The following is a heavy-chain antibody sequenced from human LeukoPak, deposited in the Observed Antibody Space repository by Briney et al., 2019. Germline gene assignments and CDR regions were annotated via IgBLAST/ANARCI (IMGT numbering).Heavy chain of an antibody. J-gene: IGHJ5*02. CDR3: ARTYQFYDTCDR. CDR2: INPHNGGT. CDR1: GYIFTGYY. Sequence: ASVKASCKTSGYIFTGYYIHWVRQAPGQGLEWMGWINPHNGGTNYAQKFQGRVTMTRDTSITTAYMELSSLESGDTAFYYCARTYQFYDTCDRWGQGTLVTVSS. V-gene: IGHV1-2*02. D-gene: IGHD3-16*01.